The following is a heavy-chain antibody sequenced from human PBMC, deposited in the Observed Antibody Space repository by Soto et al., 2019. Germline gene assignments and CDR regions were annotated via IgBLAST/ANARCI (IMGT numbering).Heavy chain of an antibody. CDR2: TYYRSKWYN. D-gene: IGHD1-1*01. J-gene: IGHJ4*02. Sequence: QSQTLSLTCAISGDSVSSNSAAWNWIRQSPSRGLEWLGRTYYRSKWYNDYAVSVKSRITINPDTSKNQFSLQLNSVTPEDTAVYYCARAIPGRTGTTYYFDYWGQGTLVTVSS. CDR3: ARAIPGRTGTTYYFDY. V-gene: IGHV6-1*01. CDR1: GDSVSSNSAA.